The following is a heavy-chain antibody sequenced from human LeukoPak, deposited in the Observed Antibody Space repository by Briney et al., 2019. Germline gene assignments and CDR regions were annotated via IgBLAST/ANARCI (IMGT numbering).Heavy chain of an antibody. V-gene: IGHV1-69*02. Sequence: GASVKVSCKASGGTFTSYTISWVRQAPGPGLEWMGRIIPILGIANYAQKFQGRVTITADKSTSTAYMELSSLRSEDTAVYYCAKGVNSGWLADGYYGMDVWGQGTTVTVSS. CDR3: AKGVNSGWLADGYYGMDV. J-gene: IGHJ6*02. CDR2: IIPILGIA. D-gene: IGHD6-19*01. CDR1: GGTFTSYT.